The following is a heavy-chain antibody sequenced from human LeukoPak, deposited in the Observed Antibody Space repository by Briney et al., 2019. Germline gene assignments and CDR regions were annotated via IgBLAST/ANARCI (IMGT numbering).Heavy chain of an antibody. V-gene: IGHV3-48*02. CDR2: ITSSSSTI. Sequence: GSLRLSCAASGFTFSTYSMNWVRQAPGKGLEWVSYITSSSSTIYYADSVRGRFTISRDNAKNSLYLQMNSLRDEDTAVYYCARVDWMIGAFDIWGQGTMVTVSS. D-gene: IGHD3-22*01. CDR1: GFTFSTYS. J-gene: IGHJ3*02. CDR3: ARVDWMIGAFDI.